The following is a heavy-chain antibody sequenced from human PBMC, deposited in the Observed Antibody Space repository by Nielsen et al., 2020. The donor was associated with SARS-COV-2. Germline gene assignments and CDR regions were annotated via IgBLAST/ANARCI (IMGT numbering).Heavy chain of an antibody. D-gene: IGHD3-22*01. Sequence: WVRQAPGQGLEWMGGIIPILGIANYAQKFQGRVTITADKSTSTAYMELSSLRSEDTAVYYCARSRYYYDSSGYYQAQFGVWGQGTLVTVSS. V-gene: IGHV1-69*10. CDR3: ARSRYYYDSSGYYQAQFGV. J-gene: IGHJ4*02. CDR2: IIPILGIA.